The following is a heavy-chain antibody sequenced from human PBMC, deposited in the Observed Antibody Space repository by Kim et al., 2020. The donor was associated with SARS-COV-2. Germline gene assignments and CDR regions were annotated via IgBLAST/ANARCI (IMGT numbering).Heavy chain of an antibody. D-gene: IGHD3-22*01. CDR3: AREHYDTSGSTFDI. CDR2: ITTPGDTK. Sequence: GRSLRLSCEASGFIFSIYSFHWVRQAPGKGLEWVAVITTPGDTKYNADSVKGRFTVSRDNSKNTLYLQMNSLRVDDTAVYYCAREHYDTSGSTFDICGQG. CDR1: GFIFSIYS. V-gene: IGHV3-30-3*01. J-gene: IGHJ3*02.